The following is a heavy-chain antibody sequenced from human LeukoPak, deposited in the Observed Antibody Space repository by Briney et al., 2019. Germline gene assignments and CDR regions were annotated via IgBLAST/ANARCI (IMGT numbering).Heavy chain of an antibody. CDR1: GGTFSSYA. J-gene: IGHJ4*02. V-gene: IGHV1-69*01. D-gene: IGHD2-15*01. CDR2: IIPIFGTA. CDR3: ARDCSGDGCPFDY. Sequence: ASVKVSCKASGGTFSSYAINWVRQAPGQGLEWMGGIIPIFGTANYAQKFQGRVTLTADESTSTAYMELSSLRSEDTAVYYCARDCSGDGCPFDYWGQGTLVTVSS.